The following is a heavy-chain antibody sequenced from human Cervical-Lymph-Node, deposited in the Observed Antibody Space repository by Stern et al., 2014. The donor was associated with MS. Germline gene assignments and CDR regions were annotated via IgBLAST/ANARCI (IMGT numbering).Heavy chain of an antibody. J-gene: IGHJ4*02. Sequence: EVQLVQSGGGLVQPGESLRLSCAASGFTFSSYTVNWVRQAPGKGLEWVSSITTSSNSIYYADSVQGRFTISRDSAKNSVYLQMNSLRDEDTAVYYCVRSWHYFDYWGQGSLVTVSS. CDR1: GFTFSSYT. V-gene: IGHV3-48*02. CDR2: ITTSSNSI. CDR3: VRSWHYFDY. D-gene: IGHD5-24*01.